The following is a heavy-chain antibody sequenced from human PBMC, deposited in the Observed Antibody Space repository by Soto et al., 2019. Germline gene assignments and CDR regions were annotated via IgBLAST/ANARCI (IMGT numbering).Heavy chain of an antibody. D-gene: IGHD2-8*02. CDR3: AKGGVQPKGGMDV. V-gene: IGHV3-23*01. CDR1: GFTFSSYA. CDR2: ISGSGGSR. J-gene: IGHJ6*02. Sequence: HPGGSLRLSCAASGFTFSSYAMSWVRQAPGKGLEWVSAISGSGGSRYYADSVKGRFTISRDNSKNTLYLQMNSLRAEDTAVYYCAKGGVQPKGGMDVWGQGTTVTVSS.